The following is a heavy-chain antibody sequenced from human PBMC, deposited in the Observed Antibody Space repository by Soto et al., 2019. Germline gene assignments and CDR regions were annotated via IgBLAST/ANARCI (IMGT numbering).Heavy chain of an antibody. J-gene: IGHJ4*02. Sequence: EVQLLESGGGVVQPGGSLRLSCAASGFTFSSYAMSWVRQAPGKGLEWVSAISGSGGSTYYADSVKGRFTISRDNSKNTLYLQMNSLRAEDTAVYYCAKSGAIYYDSRDRYFDYWGQGTLVTVSS. CDR2: ISGSGGST. CDR1: GFTFSSYA. CDR3: AKSGAIYYDSRDRYFDY. V-gene: IGHV3-23*01. D-gene: IGHD3-22*01.